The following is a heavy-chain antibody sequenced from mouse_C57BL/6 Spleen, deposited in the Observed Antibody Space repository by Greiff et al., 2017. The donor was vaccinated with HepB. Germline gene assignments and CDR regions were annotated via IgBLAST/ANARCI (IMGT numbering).Heavy chain of an antibody. J-gene: IGHJ4*01. V-gene: IGHV7-3*01. D-gene: IGHD2-12*01. CDR2: IRNKANGYTK. CDR1: GFTFTDYY. CDR3: AKLRRDYYAMDY. Sequence: EVQLVESGGGLVQPGGSLSLSCAASGFTFTDYYMSWVRQPPGKALEWLGFIRNKANGYTKEYSGSVKGRFTISRDYSQSILYLQMNALRAEDSATYYCAKLRRDYYAMDYWGQGTSVTVSS.